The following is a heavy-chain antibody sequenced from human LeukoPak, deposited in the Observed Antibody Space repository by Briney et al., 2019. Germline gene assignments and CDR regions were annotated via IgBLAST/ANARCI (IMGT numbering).Heavy chain of an antibody. CDR2: IKEDGGEK. D-gene: IGHD4-23*01. V-gene: IGHV3-7*01. CDR3: ARVGYGGNSLDY. CDR1: GFTFSSYG. J-gene: IGHJ4*02. Sequence: GGSLRLSCAASGFTFSSYGMHWVRQAPGKGLEWVANIKEDGGEKSYVDSAKGRFTVSRDNAKDSLYLQMNSLRAEDTAVYYCARVGYGGNSLDYWGQGTLVTVSS.